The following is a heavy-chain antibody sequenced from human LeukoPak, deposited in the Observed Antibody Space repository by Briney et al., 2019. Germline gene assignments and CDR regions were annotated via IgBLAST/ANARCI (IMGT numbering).Heavy chain of an antibody. CDR2: INQDGSEK. V-gene: IGHV3-7*01. J-gene: IGHJ4*02. CDR3: VKVSVAAPGRDY. CDR1: GFIYSNYG. Sequence: GGSLRLSCAASGFIYSNYGMTWVRQAQGKGMEWVANINQDGSEKYYVDSVKGRFTISRDNAKNSLYLQMNSLRAEDTALYDCVKVSVAAPGRDYWGQGTLVTVSS. D-gene: IGHD6-13*01.